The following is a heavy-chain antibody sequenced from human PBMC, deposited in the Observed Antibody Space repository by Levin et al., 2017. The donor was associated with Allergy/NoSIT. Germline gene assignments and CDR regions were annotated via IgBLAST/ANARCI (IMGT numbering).Heavy chain of an antibody. CDR3: ARGGILAVVYFQH. Sequence: SETLSLTCAVYGGSFSGYYWSWIRQPPGKGLEWIGEINHSGSTNYNPSLKSRVTISVDTSKNQFSLKLSSVTAADTAVYYCARGGILAVVYFQHWGQGTLVTVSS. CDR1: GGSFSGYY. J-gene: IGHJ1*01. V-gene: IGHV4-34*01. CDR2: INHSGST. D-gene: IGHD6-19*01.